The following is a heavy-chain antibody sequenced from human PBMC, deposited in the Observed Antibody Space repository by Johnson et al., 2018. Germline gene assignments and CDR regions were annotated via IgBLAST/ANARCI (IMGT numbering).Heavy chain of an antibody. CDR2: IYFTGST. V-gene: IGHV4-59*01. CDR3: AREYSASSARSRYGLHYDPYYTDV. CDR1: GGSISTYY. J-gene: IGHJ6*03. Sequence: QVQLQESGPGLVKPSETLSLTCTVSGGSISTYYWSWIRQPPGKGLEWIGYIYFTGSTNYNPSLESRVTISVDTSNKQFSLKLRSVTAAGPAVYSWAREYSASSARSRYGLHYDPYYTDVWGKGTTVTVSS. D-gene: IGHD6-6*01.